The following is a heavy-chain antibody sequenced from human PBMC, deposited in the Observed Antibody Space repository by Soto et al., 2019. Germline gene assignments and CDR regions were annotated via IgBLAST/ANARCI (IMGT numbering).Heavy chain of an antibody. CDR3: AKDGGNYGFAFDP. V-gene: IGHV1-18*04. Sequence: QVQLVQSGAEVKKPGASVKVSCKASGYTFTSYGVSWVRQAPGQGLEWMGWISTYSTNTNYAQKLQGRVTMTTDTSTSTADLERRILRPDDTAVHYCAKDGGNYGFAFDPWGQGTLVTVSS. D-gene: IGHD3-10*01. CDR1: GYTFTSYG. J-gene: IGHJ5*02. CDR2: ISTYSTNT.